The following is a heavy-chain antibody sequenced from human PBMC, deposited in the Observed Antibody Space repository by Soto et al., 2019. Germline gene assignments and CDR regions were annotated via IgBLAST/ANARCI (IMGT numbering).Heavy chain of an antibody. J-gene: IGHJ5*02. V-gene: IGHV4-39*01. Sequence: LSLTCNVSGDSMTSPPYYWGWIRQPPGKGLEWIGTVYYSGATYYNPSLRGRLTVSADTSKNYFSLRLTSVTAADTAVYYCARHDDCFDPWGQGILVTVSS. CDR2: VYYSGAT. CDR3: ARHDDCFDP. CDR1: GDSMTSPPYY.